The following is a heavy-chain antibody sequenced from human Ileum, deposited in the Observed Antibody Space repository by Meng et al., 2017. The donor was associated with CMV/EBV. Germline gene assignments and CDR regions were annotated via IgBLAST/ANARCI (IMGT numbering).Heavy chain of an antibody. V-gene: IGHV3-33*06. Sequence: FTFSSYGMHWVRQAPGKGLEWVAVIWYDGSNKYYADSVKGRFTISRDNSKNTLYLQMNSLRAEDTAVYYCAKGSEYYDFWSGPPKDYWGQGTLVTVSS. CDR3: AKGSEYYDFWSGPPKDY. CDR2: IWYDGSNK. D-gene: IGHD3-3*01. J-gene: IGHJ4*02. CDR1: FTFSSYG.